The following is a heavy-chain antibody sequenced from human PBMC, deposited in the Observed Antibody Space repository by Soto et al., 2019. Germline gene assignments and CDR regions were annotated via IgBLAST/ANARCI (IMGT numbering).Heavy chain of an antibody. J-gene: IGHJ4*02. CDR1: GYTFTTFF. CDR3: ARGPSTGCFDS. Sequence: ASVKVSCKTSGYTFTTFFLHWMRQAPGQRLEWMGWINPANGDTMYSQKFLGRVSNTRDTSATTAYMELTSLTSEDTAIYYCARGPSTGCFDSWGQETLVTVSS. D-gene: IGHD1-1*01. V-gene: IGHV1-3*01. CDR2: INPANGDT.